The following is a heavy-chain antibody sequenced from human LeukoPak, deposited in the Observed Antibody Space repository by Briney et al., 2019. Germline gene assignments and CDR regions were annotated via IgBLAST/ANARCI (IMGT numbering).Heavy chain of an antibody. CDR1: GFTFSSHA. Sequence: PGGSLRLSCAASGFTFSSHAMHWVRQAPGKGLEWVAVISYDGSNKYYADSVKGRFTISRDNSKNTLYLQMNSLRAEDTAVYYCARGGFRESAYYYDSSGYYPVDYWGQGTLVTVSS. CDR2: ISYDGSNK. CDR3: ARGGFRESAYYYDSSGYYPVDY. D-gene: IGHD3-22*01. V-gene: IGHV3-30-3*01. J-gene: IGHJ4*02.